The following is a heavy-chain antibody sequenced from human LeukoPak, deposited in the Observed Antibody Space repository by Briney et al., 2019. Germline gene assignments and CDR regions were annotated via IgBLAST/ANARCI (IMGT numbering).Heavy chain of an antibody. D-gene: IGHD2-21*01. CDR2: IKQEGSEK. J-gene: IGHJ5*02. Sequence: GGSLRLSCAASGFTFRSYWMSWVRQAPGKGLEWVANIKQEGSEKYYVDSVKGRFTISRDNAKNSLYLQMNSLRAEDTAVYYCARDGELGGFDPWGQGTLVTVSS. CDR1: GFTFRSYW. V-gene: IGHV3-7*01. CDR3: ARDGELGGFDP.